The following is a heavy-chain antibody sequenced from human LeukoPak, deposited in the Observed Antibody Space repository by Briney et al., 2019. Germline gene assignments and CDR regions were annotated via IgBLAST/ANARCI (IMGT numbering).Heavy chain of an antibody. CDR1: GYTFTGYY. CDR3: ARAEPKSYNWNYGDY. J-gene: IGHJ4*02. CDR2: INPNSGGT. Sequence: ASVKVSCKASGYTFTGYYMHWVRQAPGQGLEWMGRINPNSGGTNYAQKFQGRVIMTRDTSISTAYMELSRLRSDDTAVYYCARAEPKSYNWNYGDYWGQGTLVTVSS. D-gene: IGHD1-20*01. V-gene: IGHV1-2*06.